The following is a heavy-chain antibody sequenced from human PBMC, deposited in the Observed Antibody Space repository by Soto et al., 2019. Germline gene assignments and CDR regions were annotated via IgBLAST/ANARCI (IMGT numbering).Heavy chain of an antibody. Sequence: GGSLRLSCTASGFTFGDYAMSWFRQAPGKGLEWVGFIRSQAYGGTIDYAASVKGRFTISRDDSKSIAYLQMNSLKTEDTAVYYCTRDPLTWDDFWSGYYGFDWFDPWGHGTLVTVSS. CDR2: IRSQAYGGTI. D-gene: IGHD3-3*01. CDR1: GFTFGDYA. J-gene: IGHJ5*02. CDR3: TRDPLTWDDFWSGYYGFDWFDP. V-gene: IGHV3-49*03.